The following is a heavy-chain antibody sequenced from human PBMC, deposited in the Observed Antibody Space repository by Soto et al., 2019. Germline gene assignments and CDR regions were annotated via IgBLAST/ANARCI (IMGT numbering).Heavy chain of an antibody. CDR3: AGQWLARGFDY. Sequence: XTLSLPCTVSGGSLSSYEWSWIRQPPGKGVEWIGYIYYSGSTNYNPSLKSRVTISVQKSKNQFSLKLSSVTPADTAVYYCAGQWLARGFDYWGQGTLGTVSS. V-gene: IGHV4-59*01. J-gene: IGHJ4*02. CDR1: GGSLSSYE. CDR2: IYYSGST. D-gene: IGHD6-19*01.